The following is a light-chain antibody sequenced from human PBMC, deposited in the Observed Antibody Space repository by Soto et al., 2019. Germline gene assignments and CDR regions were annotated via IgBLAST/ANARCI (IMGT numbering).Light chain of an antibody. CDR3: QQSYSTPQT. Sequence: DIHMTQSPSSLSASVGDRVTLTCRASQSVSSYLNWYQQKPGKAPKLLIYAASSLQSGVPARFSGSGSGTDFPLTISSLQPEDFATYYCQQSYSTPQTFGQGTKVEIK. V-gene: IGKV1-39*01. CDR1: QSVSSY. CDR2: AAS. J-gene: IGKJ1*01.